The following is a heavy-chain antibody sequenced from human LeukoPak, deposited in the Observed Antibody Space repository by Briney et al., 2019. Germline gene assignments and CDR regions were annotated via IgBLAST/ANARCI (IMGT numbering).Heavy chain of an antibody. D-gene: IGHD3-10*01. J-gene: IGHJ5*02. V-gene: IGHV4-34*01. CDR1: GGSFSGYY. Sequence: SETLSLTCAAYGGSFSGYYWSWIRQPPGKGLEWIGEINHSGSTNYNPSLKSRVTISVDTSKNQFSLKLSSVTAAHTAVYYCSRHRSRITRVRGTNWFDPWGQGTLVTVSS. CDR2: INHSGST. CDR3: SRHRSRITRVRGTNWFDP.